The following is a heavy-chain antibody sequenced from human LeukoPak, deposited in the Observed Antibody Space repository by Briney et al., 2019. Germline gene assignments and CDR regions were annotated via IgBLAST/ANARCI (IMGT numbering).Heavy chain of an antibody. V-gene: IGHV3-11*04. J-gene: IGHJ5*02. CDR3: ARVQFRIDNYNWFDP. CDR1: GFTFSDYY. Sequence: EGSLRLSCAASGFTFSDYYMSWIRQAPGKGLEWVSYISSSGSTIYYADSVKGRFTISRDNAKNSLYLQMNSLRAEDTAVYYCARVQFRIDNYNWFDPWGQGTLVTVSS. D-gene: IGHD5-24*01. CDR2: ISSSGSTI.